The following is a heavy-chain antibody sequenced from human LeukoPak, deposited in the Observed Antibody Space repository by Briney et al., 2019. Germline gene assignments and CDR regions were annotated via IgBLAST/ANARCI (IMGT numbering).Heavy chain of an antibody. D-gene: IGHD6-13*01. V-gene: IGHV3-30*04. J-gene: IGHJ5*02. CDR2: ISYDGSNK. Sequence: GGSLRLSCAASGFTFSSYAMHWVRQAPGKGLEWVAVISYDGSNKYYADSVKGRFTISRDNSKNTLYVQMNSLRAEGTAVYYCSRRSSSWYNWFDPWGRGTLVTVSS. CDR1: GFTFSSYA. CDR3: SRRSSSWYNWFDP.